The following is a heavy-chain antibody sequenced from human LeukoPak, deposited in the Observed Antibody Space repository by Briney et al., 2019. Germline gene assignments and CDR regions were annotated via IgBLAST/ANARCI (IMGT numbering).Heavy chain of an antibody. V-gene: IGHV1-69*06. CDR3: ARGLETDTIAPEDSAYYYYGMDV. D-gene: IGHD3-10*01. Sequence: SVKVSCKASGGTFSSYAISWVRQAPGQGLEWMGGIIPIFGTANYAQKFQGRVTITADKSTSTAYMELSSLRSEDTAVYYCARGLETDTIAPEDSAYYYYGMDVWGQGTTVTVSS. CDR2: IIPIFGTA. J-gene: IGHJ6*02. CDR1: GGTFSSYA.